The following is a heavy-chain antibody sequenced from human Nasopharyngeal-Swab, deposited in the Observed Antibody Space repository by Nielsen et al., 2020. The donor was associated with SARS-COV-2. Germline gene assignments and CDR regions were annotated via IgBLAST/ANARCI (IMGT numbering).Heavy chain of an antibody. V-gene: IGHV3-23*01. D-gene: IGHD1-7*01. Sequence: GESLKISCAASGFTFSDYVINWVRQAPGKGLEWVSVITSSTSQTYYADSVKGRFTISRDNSKNTVYLQMSSLRAEDTAIYYCAKDRPQVLGTTDGFDVWGQGTMVTVSS. CDR2: ITSSTSQT. CDR1: GFTFSDYV. CDR3: AKDRPQVLGTTDGFDV. J-gene: IGHJ3*01.